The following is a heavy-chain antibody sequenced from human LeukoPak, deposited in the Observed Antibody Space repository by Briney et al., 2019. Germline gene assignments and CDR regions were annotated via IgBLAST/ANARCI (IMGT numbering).Heavy chain of an antibody. CDR1: GFTFDDYA. V-gene: IGHV3-9*01. Sequence: PGGSLRLSCAASGFTFDDYAMHWVRQAPGKGLEWVSGISWNSGSIGYADSVKGRFTISRDNAKNSLYLQMNSLRAEDTALYYCAKDNARYYDGEEENWFDPWGQGTLVTVSS. D-gene: IGHD3-22*01. J-gene: IGHJ5*02. CDR2: ISWNSGSI. CDR3: AKDNARYYDGEEENWFDP.